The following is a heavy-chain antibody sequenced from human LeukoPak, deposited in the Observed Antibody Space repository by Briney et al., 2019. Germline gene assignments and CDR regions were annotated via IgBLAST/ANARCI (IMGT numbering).Heavy chain of an antibody. V-gene: IGHV1-69*13. Sequence: ASVKVSCKASGGTFSSYAISWVRQAPGQGLEWMGGIIPIFGTANYAQKFQGRVTITADESTSTAYMELSSLRSDDTAVYYCARGGNGYDFDRAESWFDPWGQGTLVTVSS. CDR1: GGTFSSYA. D-gene: IGHD5-12*01. CDR2: IIPIFGTA. J-gene: IGHJ5*02. CDR3: ARGGNGYDFDRAESWFDP.